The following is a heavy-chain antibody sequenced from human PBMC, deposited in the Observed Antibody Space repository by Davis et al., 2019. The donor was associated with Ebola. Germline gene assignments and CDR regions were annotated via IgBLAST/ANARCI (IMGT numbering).Heavy chain of an antibody. V-gene: IGHV3-23*01. CDR1: GFVFSSYV. Sequence: GESLKISCAASGFVFSSYVMSWVRQAPGKGLEWVSTFGTSGDTFYADSVKGRFTISRDNSKNTLYLQMNSLRAEDTAVYYCAIANRGAVADTGDYWGQGTLVTVSS. J-gene: IGHJ4*02. CDR3: AIANRGAVADTGDY. CDR2: FGTSGDT. D-gene: IGHD6-19*01.